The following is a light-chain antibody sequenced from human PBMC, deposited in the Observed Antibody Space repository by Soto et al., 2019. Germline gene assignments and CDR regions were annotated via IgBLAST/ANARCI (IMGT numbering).Light chain of an antibody. Sequence: QSVLTQPPSASGSPGQSVAICCTGTSXDVGGYNYVSWYQRHPGKAPKLMIYEVNKRPSGVPDRFSGSKSGNTASLTVSGLQAEDEADYYCSSYAGSSNVFGTGTKVTVL. V-gene: IGLV2-8*01. CDR2: EVN. CDR1: SXDVGGYNY. CDR3: SSYAGSSNV. J-gene: IGLJ1*01.